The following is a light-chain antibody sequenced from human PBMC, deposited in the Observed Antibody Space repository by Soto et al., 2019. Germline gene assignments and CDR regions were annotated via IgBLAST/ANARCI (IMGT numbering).Light chain of an antibody. CDR1: HGISNS. CDR3: QQYSIWPPTYT. Sequence: EIVMTQSPATLSVSPGERVTLSCRASHGISNSLAWFQQYPGQAPRLLIYGASTRATGNPDRFSASGSRTEFTLNIRRLQSEDFARYYSQQYSIWPPTYTCGHGTKLEIK. CDR2: GAS. J-gene: IGKJ2*01. V-gene: IGKV3-15*01.